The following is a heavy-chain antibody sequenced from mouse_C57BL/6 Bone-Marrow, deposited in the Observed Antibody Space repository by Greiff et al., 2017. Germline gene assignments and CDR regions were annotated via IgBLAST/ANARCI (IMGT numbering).Heavy chain of an antibody. CDR3: AYDGYSRPFAY. V-gene: IGHV1-80*01. J-gene: IGHJ3*01. D-gene: IGHD2-3*01. CDR1: GYAFSSYW. CDR2: IYPGDGDT. Sequence: LVESGASVKISCKASGYAFSSYWMNWVKQRPGKGLEWIGQIYPGDGDTNYNGKFKGKATLTADKSSSTAYMQLSSLTSEDSAVYFCAYDGYSRPFAYWGQGTLVTVSA.